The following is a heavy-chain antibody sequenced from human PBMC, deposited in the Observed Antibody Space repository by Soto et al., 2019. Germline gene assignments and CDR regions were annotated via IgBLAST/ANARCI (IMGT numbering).Heavy chain of an antibody. CDR2: ISYDGSNK. D-gene: IGHD5-12*01. CDR3: ARSPPIVATPFDY. J-gene: IGHJ4*02. Sequence: HPAGSLTLSCAASGFTFSSYAMHWVRHAPGKGLEWVAVISYDGSNKYYADSVKCRFTISRDNSKNTLYLQMNSLRAEDTAVYYCARSPPIVATPFDYWGQGTLVTVSS. V-gene: IGHV3-30-3*01. CDR1: GFTFSSYA.